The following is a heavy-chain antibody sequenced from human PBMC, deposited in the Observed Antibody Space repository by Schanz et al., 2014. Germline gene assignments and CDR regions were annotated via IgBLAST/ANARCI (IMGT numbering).Heavy chain of an antibody. CDR2: ISDSGDST. Sequence: QVDLVDSGGGLVKPGGSLRLSCAASGFTFSDYYMTWIRQAPGKGLEWVSDISDSGDSTHYADSVKGRFTISRDNAKNSLFLQMNSLSAEDTAVYYCAKVAPAATYLDSWGLGTLVTVSS. CDR3: AKVAPAATYLDS. V-gene: IGHV3-11*01. J-gene: IGHJ4*02. CDR1: GFTFSDYY. D-gene: IGHD2-2*01.